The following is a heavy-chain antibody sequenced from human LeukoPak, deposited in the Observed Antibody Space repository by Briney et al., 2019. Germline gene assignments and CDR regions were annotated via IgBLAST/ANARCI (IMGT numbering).Heavy chain of an antibody. Sequence: GGSLRLSCAASGFSISNDWMSWVRQAPGKGLEWVARVKSRSAGETTGYAAPVKGRFTISRDDSKNTLYLQMNSLKTEDTAVYYCTLIQGWGSGSYYRDFWGQGTLVTVSS. V-gene: IGHV3-15*01. D-gene: IGHD3-10*01. CDR2: VKSRSAGETT. CDR3: TLIQGWGSGSYYRDF. CDR1: GFSISNDW. J-gene: IGHJ4*02.